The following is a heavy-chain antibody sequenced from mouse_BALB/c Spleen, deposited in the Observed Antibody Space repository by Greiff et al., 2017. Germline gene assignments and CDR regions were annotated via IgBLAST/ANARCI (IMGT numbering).Heavy chain of an antibody. CDR1: GFNIKDTY. Sequence: VQLKESGAELVKPGASVKLSCTASGFNIKDTYMHWVKQRPEQGLEWIGRIDPANGNTKYDPKFQGKATITADTSSNTAYLQLSSLTSEDTAVYYCASLYDGYWGDYWGQGTSVTVSS. CDR2: IDPANGNT. J-gene: IGHJ4*01. V-gene: IGHV14-3*02. CDR3: ASLYDGYWGDY. D-gene: IGHD2-3*01.